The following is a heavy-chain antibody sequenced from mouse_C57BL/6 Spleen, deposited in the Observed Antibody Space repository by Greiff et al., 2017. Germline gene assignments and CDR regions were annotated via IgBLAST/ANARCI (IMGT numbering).Heavy chain of an antibody. V-gene: IGHV6-3*01. CDR2: IRLKSDNYAT. CDR1: GFTFSNYW. J-gene: IGHJ1*03. CDR3: TEGYFDV. Sequence: EVMLVESGGGLVQPGGSMKLSCVASGFTFSNYWMNWVRQSPEKGLEWVAQIRLKSDNYATHYAESVKGRFTISRDDSKSSVYLQKNNVRDEGTGMDYCTEGYFDVWGTGTTVTVSS.